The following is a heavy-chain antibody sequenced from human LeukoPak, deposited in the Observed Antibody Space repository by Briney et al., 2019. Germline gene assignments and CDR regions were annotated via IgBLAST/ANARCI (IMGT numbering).Heavy chain of an antibody. V-gene: IGHV3-23*01. J-gene: IGHJ6*03. D-gene: IGHD1-14*01. CDR2: ISGSGGST. CDR3: AKGSLGSTYYYYMDV. CDR1: GFTFSSYA. Sequence: GGSVRLSCAASGFTFSSYAMSWVRQAPGKGLEWVSAISGSGGSTYYADSVKGRFTISRDNSKNTLYLQMNSLRAEDTAVYYCAKGSLGSTYYYYMDVWGKGTTVTVSS.